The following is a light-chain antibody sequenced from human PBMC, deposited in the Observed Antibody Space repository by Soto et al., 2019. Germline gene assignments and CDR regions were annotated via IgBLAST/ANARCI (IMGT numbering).Light chain of an antibody. CDR2: AAS. J-gene: IGKJ2*01. V-gene: IGKV1-27*01. CDR1: QGISNY. CDR3: QEYVDAPKT. Sequence: DIQMTQSPSSLSASVGDRVTITCRASQGISNYLAWYQQKPGKVPKLLIYAASTLQSGVPSRFIGGGSGTDFTLTIRSLQPEDAATYYCQEYVDAPKTFGQGTKVEIK.